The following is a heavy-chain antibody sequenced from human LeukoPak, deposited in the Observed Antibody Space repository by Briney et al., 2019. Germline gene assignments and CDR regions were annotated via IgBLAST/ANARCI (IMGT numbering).Heavy chain of an antibody. J-gene: IGHJ3*01. V-gene: IGHV4-59*01. CDR1: GSSISPYY. CDR2: IHNSGS. CDR3: VRARDMAFDL. Sequence: SETLSLTCTVSGSSISPYYWSWIRQSPGKGLEWIGNIHNSGSIYNPSLKSRITISQDTSKNQVSLKLTAVTAADTALYYCVRARDMAFDLWGQGTWSPSLQ. D-gene: IGHD2-21*02.